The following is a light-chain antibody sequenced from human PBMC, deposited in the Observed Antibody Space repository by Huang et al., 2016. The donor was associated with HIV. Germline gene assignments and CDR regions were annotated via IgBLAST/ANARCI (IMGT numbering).Light chain of an antibody. CDR3: QQRGNWPPGT. Sequence: EIVLTQSPGTLSLSPGERATLSCRASQSVSNYLAWYPHKPVQAPRLLIYDAANRATGIPARFSGSGSGTDFTLPISSLEPEDFAVYYCQQRGNWPPGTFGQGTRVEIK. CDR1: QSVSNY. CDR2: DAA. V-gene: IGKV3-11*01. J-gene: IGKJ1*01.